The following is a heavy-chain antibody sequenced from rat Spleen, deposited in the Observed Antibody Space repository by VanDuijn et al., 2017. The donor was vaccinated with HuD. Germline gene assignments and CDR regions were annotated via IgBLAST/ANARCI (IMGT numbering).Heavy chain of an antibody. Sequence: EVQLVESGGGLVQPGRSLKLSCAASGFTFSNSYMAWVRQAPTKGLEWVASINTGAGNTYYRDSVKGRFTISRDNAKSTLYLQMNDLRSEDTATYYCTRGTYFRHWGQGVMVTVSS. V-gene: IGHV5-25*01. CDR1: GFTFSNSY. J-gene: IGHJ2*01. CDR2: INTGAGNT. D-gene: IGHD4-6*01. CDR3: TRGTYFRH.